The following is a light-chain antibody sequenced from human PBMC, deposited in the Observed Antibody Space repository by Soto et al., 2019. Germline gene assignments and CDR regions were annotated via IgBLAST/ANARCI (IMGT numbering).Light chain of an antibody. J-gene: IGKJ1*01. Sequence: DIQMTQSPSSLSASVGDRVTITCRASQSIDSYLNWYQQKPGKAPNLLIFGASRLRGGVPSRFTGSGSGTHFTLTINTLQFEDFATYYCLQSYYTPGTFGQGPKVEIK. CDR2: GAS. V-gene: IGKV1-39*01. CDR3: LQSYYTPGT. CDR1: QSIDSY.